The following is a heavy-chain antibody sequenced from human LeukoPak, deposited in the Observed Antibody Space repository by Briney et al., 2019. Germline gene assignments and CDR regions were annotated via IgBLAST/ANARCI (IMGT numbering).Heavy chain of an antibody. CDR2: LGRSGEYK. J-gene: IGHJ6*02. D-gene: IGHD2-2*01. Sequence: PGGSLRLSCAASGFRFTDYSMRWVRQAPGKGREWVAGLGRSGEYKYYADSVKGRFTISRDNSKDTVPLQMNSLRAEDSAIYFCVKDRPCETCMPMDAWGQGTTVTVSS. CDR1: GFRFTDYS. CDR3: VKDRPCETCMPMDA. V-gene: IGHV3-23*01.